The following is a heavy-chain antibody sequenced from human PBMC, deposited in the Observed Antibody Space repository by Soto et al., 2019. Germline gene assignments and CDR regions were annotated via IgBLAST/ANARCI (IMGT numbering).Heavy chain of an antibody. V-gene: IGHV3-48*03. J-gene: IGHJ4*02. CDR1: VGNYE. CDR3: ARDQNYYDSSGHWTSGTDY. CDR2: ITHDGGVT. D-gene: IGHD3-22*01. Sequence: PGGSLRLSCVASVGNYEMNWVRQAPGKGLEWLALITHDGGVTHYADSVKGRFTISRDNSKNTLYLQMNSLRAEGTAVYYCARDQNYYDSSGHWTSGTDYWGQGTLVTVSS.